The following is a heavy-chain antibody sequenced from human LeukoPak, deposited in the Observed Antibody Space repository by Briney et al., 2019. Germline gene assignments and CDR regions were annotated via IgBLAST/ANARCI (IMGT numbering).Heavy chain of an antibody. V-gene: IGHV4-38-2*02. CDR3: AREGKTYYYDSSGYTPPLFDP. Sequence: KPSETLSLTCAVSGYSISSGYYWGWIRQPPGKGLEWIGSIYHSGSTYYNPSLKSRVTISVDTSKNQFSLKLSSVTAADTAVYYCAREGKTYYYDSSGYTPPLFDPWGQGTLVTVSS. CDR1: GYSISSGYY. CDR2: IYHSGST. D-gene: IGHD3-22*01. J-gene: IGHJ5*02.